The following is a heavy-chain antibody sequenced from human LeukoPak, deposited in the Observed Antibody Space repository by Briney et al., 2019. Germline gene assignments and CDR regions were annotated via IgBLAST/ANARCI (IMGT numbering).Heavy chain of an antibody. Sequence: GSSVKVSCKASGGTFSSYAISWVRQARGQRLEWIGWIVVGSGNTNYAQKFQERVTITRDMSTSTAYMELSSLRSEDTAVYYCAAARRDGYTNFDYWGQGTLVTVSS. V-gene: IGHV1-58*02. CDR2: IVVGSGNT. CDR1: GGTFSSYA. J-gene: IGHJ4*02. D-gene: IGHD5-24*01. CDR3: AAARRDGYTNFDY.